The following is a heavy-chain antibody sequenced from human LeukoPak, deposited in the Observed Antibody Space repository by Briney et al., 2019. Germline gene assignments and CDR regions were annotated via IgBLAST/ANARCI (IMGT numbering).Heavy chain of an antibody. J-gene: IGHJ4*02. D-gene: IGHD3-22*01. Sequence: PGGSLRLSCAASGFSFISYEMNWVRQAPGKGLEWVSYISGSGSAIYYADSVKGRFTISRDNAKKSLYLQLNSVRAEDTAVYYCARKGNDYDSIGSYVDYWGQGTLVTVSS. CDR3: ARKGNDYDSIGSYVDY. CDR1: GFSFISYE. V-gene: IGHV3-48*03. CDR2: ISGSGSAI.